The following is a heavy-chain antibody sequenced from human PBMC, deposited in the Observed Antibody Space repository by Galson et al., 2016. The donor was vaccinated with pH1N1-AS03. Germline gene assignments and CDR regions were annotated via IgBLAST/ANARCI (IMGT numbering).Heavy chain of an antibody. V-gene: IGHV3-7*03. Sequence: GKGPEWVANINIDGSAKYYVDSVKGRCTISRDNAKNSLYLQINNLRAEDTAMYYCARWERWGQGTLVTVSS. CDR2: INIDGSAK. CDR3: ARWER. D-gene: IGHD1-1*01. J-gene: IGHJ4*02.